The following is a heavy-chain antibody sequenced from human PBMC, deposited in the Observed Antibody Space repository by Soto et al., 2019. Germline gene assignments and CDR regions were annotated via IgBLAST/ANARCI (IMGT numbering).Heavy chain of an antibody. Sequence: SETLSLTCTVSGGSISSYYWSWIRQPPGKGLEWIGYIYYSGSTNYNPSLKSRVTISVDTSKNQFSLKLSSVTAADTAVYYCARVIPYNWFDPWGQGTLVTVSS. J-gene: IGHJ5*02. D-gene: IGHD3-16*02. CDR1: GGSISSYY. CDR3: ARVIPYNWFDP. CDR2: IYYSGST. V-gene: IGHV4-59*08.